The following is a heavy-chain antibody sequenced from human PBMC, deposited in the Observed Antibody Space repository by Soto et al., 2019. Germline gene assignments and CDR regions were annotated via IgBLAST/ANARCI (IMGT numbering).Heavy chain of an antibody. V-gene: IGHV4-31*03. CDR2: IYYSGST. Sequence: QVQLQESGPGLVKPSQTLSLTCTVSGGSISSGGYYLSWIRQHPGKGLEWIGYIYYSGSTYYNPSLKSRVTISVDTTKNQFSLQLSAVTAADKAVHYCSTQDGTTGQGYFDYWGQGTLVTVSS. CDR1: GGSISSGGYY. J-gene: IGHJ4*02. D-gene: IGHD1-7*01. CDR3: STQDGTTGQGYFDY.